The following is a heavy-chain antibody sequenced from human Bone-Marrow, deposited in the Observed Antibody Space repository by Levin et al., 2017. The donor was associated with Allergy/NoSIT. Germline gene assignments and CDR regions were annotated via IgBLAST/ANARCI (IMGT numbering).Heavy chain of an antibody. CDR1: GASISSGGDY. J-gene: IGHJ4*02. D-gene: IGHD5-12*01. CDR2: IYYRGTT. Sequence: SQTLSLTCSVSGASISSGGDYWSWIRQHPGKGLEWIGYIYYRGTTYSNPSLNSRATISVDTSKNQFSLKLSSVTVADTAVYYCARGTDGGYDVGYYFDYWGQGMLVTVSS. V-gene: IGHV4-31*03. CDR3: ARGTDGGYDVGYYFDY.